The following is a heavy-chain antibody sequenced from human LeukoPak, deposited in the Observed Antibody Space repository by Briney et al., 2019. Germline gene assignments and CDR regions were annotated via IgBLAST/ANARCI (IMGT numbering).Heavy chain of an antibody. V-gene: IGHV3-7*01. CDR1: GFTFSSYA. CDR2: IKQDGSEK. CDR3: ARGSYYGSGSWGVAYYCMDV. J-gene: IGHJ6*03. D-gene: IGHD3-10*01. Sequence: PGGSLRLSCAASGFTFSSYAMSWVRQAPGKGLEWVANIKQDGSEKYYVDSVKGRFTISRDNAKNSLYLQMNSLRAEDTAVYYCARGSYYGSGSWGVAYYCMDVWGKGTTVTISS.